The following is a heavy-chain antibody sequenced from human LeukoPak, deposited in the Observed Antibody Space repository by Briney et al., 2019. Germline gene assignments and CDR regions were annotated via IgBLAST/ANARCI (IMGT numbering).Heavy chain of an antibody. CDR1: GFTLSTSE. CDR3: ATPYYYYYYYMDV. CDR2: ISSSGKRGSTI. J-gene: IGHJ6*03. V-gene: IGHV3-48*03. Sequence: GWSPRLSCAASGFTLSTSEVNWVRQAPGKGVEWASFISSSGKRGSTIYYADSVKGRFTISRDNAKNSLYLQMNSLRAEDTAVYYCATPYYYYYYYMDVWGKGTTVTVSS.